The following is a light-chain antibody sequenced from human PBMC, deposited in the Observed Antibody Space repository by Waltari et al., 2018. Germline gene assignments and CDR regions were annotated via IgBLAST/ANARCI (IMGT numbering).Light chain of an antibody. CDR3: QQSYTTPLT. V-gene: IGKV1-39*01. J-gene: IGKJ4*01. Sequence: DIQVTKSPSSLSAPVGDRVTITCRTSQAINGYLNWYQQKPGKAPKILIYGASNLQSGVPSRFSGSGSGTDFTLTISSLQPEDFATYYCQQSYTTPLTFGGGTKVEIK. CDR1: QAINGY. CDR2: GAS.